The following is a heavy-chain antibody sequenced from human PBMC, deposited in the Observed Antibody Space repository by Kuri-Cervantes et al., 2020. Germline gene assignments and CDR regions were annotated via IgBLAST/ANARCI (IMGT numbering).Heavy chain of an antibody. Sequence: SLKISCAASGFTFDDYAMHWVRQAPGKGLEWVSGISWNSGSIGYADSVKGRFTISRDNAKNSLYLQMNSLRAEDTALYYCARDRRAAAGTFFYWGQGTLVTVSS. J-gene: IGHJ4*02. CDR3: ARDRRAAAGTFFY. CDR2: ISWNSGSI. CDR1: GFTFDDYA. V-gene: IGHV3-9*01. D-gene: IGHD6-13*01.